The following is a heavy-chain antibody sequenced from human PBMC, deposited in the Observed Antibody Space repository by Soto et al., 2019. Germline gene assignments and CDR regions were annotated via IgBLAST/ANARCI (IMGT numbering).Heavy chain of an antibody. CDR3: ARVSVVVVPAAILGYYGMDV. V-gene: IGHV1-3*01. Sequence: ASVKVSCKASGYTFTSYAMHWVRQAPGQRLEWMGWINAGNGNTKYSQKFQGRVTITRDTSASTACMELSSLRSEDTAVYYCARVSVVVVPAAILGYYGMDVWGQGTTVTVSS. D-gene: IGHD2-2*01. CDR1: GYTFTSYA. CDR2: INAGNGNT. J-gene: IGHJ6*02.